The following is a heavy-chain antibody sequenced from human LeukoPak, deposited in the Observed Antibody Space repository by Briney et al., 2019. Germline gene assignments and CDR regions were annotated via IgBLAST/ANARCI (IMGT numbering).Heavy chain of an antibody. J-gene: IGHJ4*02. V-gene: IGHV4-34*01. CDR1: GGSFSGYY. CDR3: ARKSWNYVQPFDY. D-gene: IGHD1-7*01. Sequence: SETLSLTCAVYGGSFSGYYWSWIRQPPGKGLEWIGEINHSGSTNYNPSLKSRVTISVDTSKNQFSLKLSSVTAADTAVYYCARKSWNYVQPFDYWGQGTLVTVSS. CDR2: INHSGST.